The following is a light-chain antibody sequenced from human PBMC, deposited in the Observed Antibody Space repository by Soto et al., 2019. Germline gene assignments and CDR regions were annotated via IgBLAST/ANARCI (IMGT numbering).Light chain of an antibody. Sequence: QLVLTQPPSASGTPGQRVTISCSGSSSNIGSNYVCWYQHLPGTAPKLLIYSNNQRPSGVPDRFSGSKSGTSASLAISGLQSEDEADYYCAVWDDSLNGVVFGGGTKLTVL. V-gene: IGLV1-44*01. CDR2: SNN. J-gene: IGLJ2*01. CDR1: SSNIGSNY. CDR3: AVWDDSLNGVV.